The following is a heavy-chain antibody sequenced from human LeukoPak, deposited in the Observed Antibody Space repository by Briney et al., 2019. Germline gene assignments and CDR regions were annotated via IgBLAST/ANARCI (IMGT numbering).Heavy chain of an antibody. CDR2: IGGSGGST. Sequence: GGSLRPSCAASGFTFSSYAMSWVRQAPGKGLEWVSAIGGSGGSTYYADSVKGRFTISRDNSKNTLYLQMNSLRAEDTAVYYCAKDLSRITIFGVVLRYYYMDVWGKGTTVTVSS. V-gene: IGHV3-23*01. J-gene: IGHJ6*03. D-gene: IGHD3-3*01. CDR1: GFTFSSYA. CDR3: AKDLSRITIFGVVLRYYYMDV.